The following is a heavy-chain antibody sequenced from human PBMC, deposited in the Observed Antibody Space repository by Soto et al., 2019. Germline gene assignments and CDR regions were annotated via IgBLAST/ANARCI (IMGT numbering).Heavy chain of an antibody. CDR2: IIPIFGTA. V-gene: IGHV1-69*06. CDR1: GGTFSSYA. D-gene: IGHD3-22*01. J-gene: IGHJ4*02. Sequence: QVQLVQSGAEVKKPGSSVKVSCKASGGTFSSYAISWVRQAPGQGLEWMGGIIPIFGTANYAQKFQGRVTITADKSTSAAYMELSSLRSEDTAVYYCARVGYYYDSSGYYPDYWGQGTLVPVSS. CDR3: ARVGYYYDSSGYYPDY.